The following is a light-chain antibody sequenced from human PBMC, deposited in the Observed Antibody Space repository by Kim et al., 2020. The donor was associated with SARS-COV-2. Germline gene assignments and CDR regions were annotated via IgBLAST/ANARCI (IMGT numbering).Light chain of an antibody. CDR1: QSVSSTY. Sequence: SLSPGERATLSCRASQSVSSTYIAWYQQKPGQAPRLVIHTAATRGAGIPDRFSGSGSGTDFTLTISRLEPEDFAVYYCQHYGTSLFFGQGTKLEI. J-gene: IGKJ2*01. CDR2: TAA. V-gene: IGKV3-20*01. CDR3: QHYGTSLF.